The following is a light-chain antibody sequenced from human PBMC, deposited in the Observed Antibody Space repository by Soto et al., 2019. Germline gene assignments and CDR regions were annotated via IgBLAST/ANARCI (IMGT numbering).Light chain of an antibody. Sequence: QSALTQPASVSGSPGQSITISCTATSSDVGGYNYVSWYQQHPGKAPKLMIYDVSNRPSGVSNRFSGSKSANTASLTISGRQAEDEADYYCRSYTGSSTNVVFGGGTKLTVL. J-gene: IGLJ2*01. CDR2: DVS. CDR3: RSYTGSSTNVV. CDR1: SSDVGGYNY. V-gene: IGLV2-14*01.